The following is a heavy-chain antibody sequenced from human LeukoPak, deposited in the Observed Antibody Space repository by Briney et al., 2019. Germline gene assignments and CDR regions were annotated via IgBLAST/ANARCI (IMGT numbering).Heavy chain of an antibody. CDR3: ARLYSSRWAFKPDLHGMDG. D-gene: IGHD6-13*01. CDR1: GGSISSYY. J-gene: IGHJ6*02. Sequence: SETLSLTCTVSGGSISSYYWSWIRQPPGKGLEWIGYIYYSGSTNYNPSLKSRVTISVDTSKNQFSLKLSSVAAADTAVYYCARLYSSRWAFKPDLHGMDGWGQGTKVNGSS. V-gene: IGHV4-59*01. CDR2: IYYSGST.